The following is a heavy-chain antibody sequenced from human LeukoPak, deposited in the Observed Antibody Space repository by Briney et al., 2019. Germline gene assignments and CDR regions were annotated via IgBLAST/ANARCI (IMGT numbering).Heavy chain of an antibody. D-gene: IGHD3-22*01. CDR3: ARYRVVVITNKNYYFDY. CDR1: GFIFSSYA. Sequence: PGGSLRLSCATSGFIFSSYAMSWVRQAPGRGLEWVSSISGSGGSIYYADSVKGRFTISRDNSKNTLYLQMNSLRAEDTAVYYCARYRVVVITNKNYYFDYWGQGTLVTVSS. CDR2: ISGSGGSI. J-gene: IGHJ4*02. V-gene: IGHV3-23*01.